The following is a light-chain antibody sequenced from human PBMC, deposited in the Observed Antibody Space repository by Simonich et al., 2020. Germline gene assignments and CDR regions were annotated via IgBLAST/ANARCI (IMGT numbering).Light chain of an antibody. CDR3: CSYAGSSTVV. V-gene: IGLV2-23*01. CDR2: EGS. CDR1: SSDVGSYNL. J-gene: IGLJ2*01. Sequence: QSALTQPASVSGSPGQPTTFSCTGTSSDVGSYNLFSCYQQHPGKAPKLMIYEGSKRPSGVSNRFSGSKSGNTASLTIYGLQAEDEADYYCCSYAGSSTVVFGGGTKLTVL.